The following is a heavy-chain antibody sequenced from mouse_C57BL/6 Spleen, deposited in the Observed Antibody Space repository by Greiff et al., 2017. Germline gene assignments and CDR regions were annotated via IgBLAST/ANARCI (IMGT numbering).Heavy chain of an antibody. Sequence: DVMLVESGGDLVKPGGSLKLSCAASGFTFSSYGMSWVRQTPDKRLEWVATISSGGSYTYYPDSVKGRFTISRDNAKNTLYLQMSSLKSEDTAMYYCARHYGSREYFDYWGQGTTLTVSS. J-gene: IGHJ2*01. CDR3: ARHYGSREYFDY. CDR2: ISSGGSYT. V-gene: IGHV5-6*02. CDR1: GFTFSSYG. D-gene: IGHD1-1*01.